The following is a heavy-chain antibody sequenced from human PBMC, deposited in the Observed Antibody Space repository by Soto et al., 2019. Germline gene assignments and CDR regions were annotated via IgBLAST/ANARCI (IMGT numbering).Heavy chain of an antibody. D-gene: IGHD6-19*01. CDR3: AYFTSGCTT. Sequence: EVQLVESGGGLVQPGGSLRLSCAASGITLSNYWVHWVRQAPGKGLVWVSRISSDGSSTSYADSVKGRFTISRDNAKNTLYLPMNSLRAEDTAVYYCAYFTSGCTTWGQGTLVTVSS. CDR2: ISSDGSST. V-gene: IGHV3-74*01. CDR1: GITLSNYW. J-gene: IGHJ4*02.